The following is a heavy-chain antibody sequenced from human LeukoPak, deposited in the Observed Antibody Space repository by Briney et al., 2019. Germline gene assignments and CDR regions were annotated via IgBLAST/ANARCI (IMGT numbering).Heavy chain of an antibody. CDR1: GFTFSSYA. D-gene: IGHD6-13*01. CDR3: ATGVAAAEYYFDY. Sequence: GGSLRLSCAASGFTFSSYAMSWVRQAPGKGLEWVSAISGSGGSTYYADSVKGRFTISRDNSKNTLYLQMNSLRAEDTAVYYCATGVAAAEYYFDYWGQGTLVTVSS. CDR2: ISGSGGST. J-gene: IGHJ4*02. V-gene: IGHV3-23*01.